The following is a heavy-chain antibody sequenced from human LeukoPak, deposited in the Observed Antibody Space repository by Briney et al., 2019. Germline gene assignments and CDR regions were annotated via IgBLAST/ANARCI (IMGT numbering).Heavy chain of an antibody. D-gene: IGHD3-22*01. J-gene: IGHJ4*02. V-gene: IGHV5-51*01. CDR2: IYPGDSDT. CDR3: ARRTYYYDSSGYAIDY. CDR1: GYSFTSYW. Sequence: GESLKISCKDSGYSFTSYWIGWVRQMPGKGLEWMGIIYPGDSDTRYSPSFQGQVTISADKSISTAYLQWSSLKASDTAMYYCARRTYYYDSSGYAIDYWGQGTLVTVSS.